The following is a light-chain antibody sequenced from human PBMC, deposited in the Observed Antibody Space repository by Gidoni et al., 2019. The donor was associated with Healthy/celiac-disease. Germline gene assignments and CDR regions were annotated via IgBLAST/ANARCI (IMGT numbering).Light chain of an antibody. CDR1: KLGDKY. CDR2: QDS. J-gene: IGLJ2*01. CDR3: QAWDSSTAYVV. Sequence: SYELTQPPSVSVSPGQTASITCSGDKLGDKYACWYQQKPGQSHVLVIYQDSKRPSGIPERFSGSNSGNTATLTISGTQAMDEADYYCQAWDSSTAYVVFGGGTKLTVL. V-gene: IGLV3-1*01.